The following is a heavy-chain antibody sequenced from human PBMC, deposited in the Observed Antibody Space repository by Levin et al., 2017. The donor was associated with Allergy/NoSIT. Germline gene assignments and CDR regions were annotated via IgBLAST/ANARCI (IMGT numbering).Heavy chain of an antibody. J-gene: IGHJ4*02. Sequence: ASVKVSCKASGGTFSSYAISWVRQAPGQGLEWMGGIIPIFGTANYAQKFQGRVTITADESTSTAYMELSSLRSEDTAVYYCARERYCSGGSCPPFDYWGQGTLVTVSS. CDR1: GGTFSSYA. V-gene: IGHV1-69*13. D-gene: IGHD2-15*01. CDR2: IIPIFGTA. CDR3: ARERYCSGGSCPPFDY.